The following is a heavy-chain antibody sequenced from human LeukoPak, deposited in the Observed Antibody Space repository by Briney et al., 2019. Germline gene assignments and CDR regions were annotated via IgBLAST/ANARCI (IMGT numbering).Heavy chain of an antibody. CDR1: GFTFSSSG. Sequence: GRSLRLSCAASGFTFSSSGMHWVRQAPGKGLEWVAVIWHDGRNENYADSVKGRFTISRDNSKNTLFLQMNSLRVEDTDMYYCARDSGASPFDYWGQGTLVTVSS. J-gene: IGHJ4*02. D-gene: IGHD3-10*01. CDR3: ARDSGASPFDY. CDR2: IWHDGRNE. V-gene: IGHV3-33*01.